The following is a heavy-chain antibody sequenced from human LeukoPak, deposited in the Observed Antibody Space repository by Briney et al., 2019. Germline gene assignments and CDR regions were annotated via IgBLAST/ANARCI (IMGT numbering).Heavy chain of an antibody. J-gene: IGHJ4*02. D-gene: IGHD3-22*01. CDR3: TTRYYYDSSGYLVLDY. CDR2: IKSKTDGGTT. Sequence: GGSLRLSCAASGFTFSSYAMSWVRQAPGKGLEWVGRIKSKTDGGTTDYAAPVKGRFTISRDDSKNTLYLQMNSLKTEDTAVYYCTTRYYYDSSGYLVLDYWGQGTLVTVSS. CDR1: GFTFSSYA. V-gene: IGHV3-15*01.